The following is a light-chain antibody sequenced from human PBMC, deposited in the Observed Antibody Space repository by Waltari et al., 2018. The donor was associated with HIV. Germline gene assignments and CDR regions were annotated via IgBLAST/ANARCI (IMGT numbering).Light chain of an antibody. J-gene: IGKJ1*01. V-gene: IGKV3-15*01. Sequence: EILMTQSPATLSVSPGERATLSCRAMQSVNSNLAWYQQKPGQTPRLLIYGTSTRATDIPARCSGSGSGTEFTLTISSLQSEDFAVYYCHHYNNWRETFGQGTKVEIK. CDR2: GTS. CDR3: HHYNNWRET. CDR1: QSVNSN.